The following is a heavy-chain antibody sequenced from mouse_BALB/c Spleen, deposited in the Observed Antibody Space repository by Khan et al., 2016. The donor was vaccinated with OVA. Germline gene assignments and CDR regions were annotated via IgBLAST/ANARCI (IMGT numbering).Heavy chain of an antibody. CDR1: GYTFTYYV. CDR2: IYPGSVNA. CDR3: ARGDGYYVYFDY. Sequence: VQLQESGPELVKPGASVKMSCKASGYTFTYYVITWVKQRTGQGLEWIGEIYPGSVNAYYNERFKGKATLTADKSSNTTHMQLSSLTSEDSAVYFCARGDGYYVYFDYWGQGTTLTVSS. D-gene: IGHD2-3*01. J-gene: IGHJ2*01. V-gene: IGHV1-81*01.